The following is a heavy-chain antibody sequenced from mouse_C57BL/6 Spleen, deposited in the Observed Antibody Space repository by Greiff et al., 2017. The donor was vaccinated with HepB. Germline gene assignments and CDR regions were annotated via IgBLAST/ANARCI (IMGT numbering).Heavy chain of an antibody. CDR2: IYPGSGST. CDR3: ARFYYYGSSSCMDY. D-gene: IGHD1-1*01. V-gene: IGHV1-55*01. Sequence: QVQLQQPGAELVKPGASVKMSCKASGYTFTSYWITWVKQRPGQGLEWIGDIYPGSGSTNYNEKFKSKATLTVDTSSSTAYMQLSSLTSEDSAVYYCARFYYYGSSSCMDYWGQGTSVTVSS. J-gene: IGHJ4*01. CDR1: GYTFTSYW.